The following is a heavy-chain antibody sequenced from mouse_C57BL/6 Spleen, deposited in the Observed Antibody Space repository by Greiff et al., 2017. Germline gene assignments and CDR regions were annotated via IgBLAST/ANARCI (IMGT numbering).Heavy chain of an antibody. CDR3: AREGYVDY. J-gene: IGHJ2*01. CDR2: FDPSASET. V-gene: IGHV1-52*01. CDR1: GYTFTSYW. Sequence: QVQLQQPGAELVRPGSSVKLSCKASGYTFTSYWMHWVKQRPIQGLAWIGNFDPSASETHDNPKFKDKATLTVDKSSSTAYMQLSSLTSEDSAVDYCAREGYVDYWGQGTTHAGSS.